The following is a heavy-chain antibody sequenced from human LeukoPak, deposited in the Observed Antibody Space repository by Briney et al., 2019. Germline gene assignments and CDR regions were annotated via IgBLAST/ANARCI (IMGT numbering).Heavy chain of an antibody. V-gene: IGHV3-23*01. CDR3: AKASDDVYYAHYYYYYMDV. CDR2: ISGSGGST. D-gene: IGHD3-22*01. CDR1: GFTFSSYA. Sequence: GGSLRLSCAASGFTFSSYAMSWVRQAPGKGLEWVSAISGSGGSTYYADSVKGRFTISRDNSKNTLSLQMTILRAEDTAVNSGAKASDDVYYAHYYYYYMDVWGKGTTVTVSS. J-gene: IGHJ6*03.